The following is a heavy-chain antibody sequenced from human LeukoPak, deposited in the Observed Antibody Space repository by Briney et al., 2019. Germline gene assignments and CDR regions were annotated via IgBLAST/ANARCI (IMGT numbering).Heavy chain of an antibody. CDR3: ARDAGESSGWYTVDY. CDR1: GYTFTSYA. J-gene: IGHJ4*02. V-gene: IGHV1-18*01. Sequence: ALVKVSCKASGYTFTSYAMNWVRQAPGQGLEWMGWISAYNGNTNYAQKLQGRVTMTTDTSTSTAYMELRSLRSDDTAVYYCARDAGESSGWYTVDYWGQGTPVTVSS. D-gene: IGHD6-19*01. CDR2: ISAYNGNT.